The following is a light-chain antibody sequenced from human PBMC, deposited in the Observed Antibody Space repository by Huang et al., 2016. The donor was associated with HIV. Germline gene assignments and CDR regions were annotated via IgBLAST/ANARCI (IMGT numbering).Light chain of an antibody. CDR1: RSLLYGSNNKNY. V-gene: IGKV4-1*01. CDR2: WAS. CDR3: QQFYTTPFT. J-gene: IGKJ3*01. Sequence: DILMTQSPDSLAVSLGERATINCKSSRSLLYGSNNKNYLAWYQQRPGQPPKLLIHWASTRESGVPDRFSGGGSGTDFTLTISSLQAEDVAVYYCQQFYTTPFTFGPGTKVDI.